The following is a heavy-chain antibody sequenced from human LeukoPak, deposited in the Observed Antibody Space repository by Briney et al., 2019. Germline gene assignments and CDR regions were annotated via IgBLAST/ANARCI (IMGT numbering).Heavy chain of an antibody. J-gene: IGHJ3*02. V-gene: IGHV3-30*02. CDR2: IRFDGSNK. CDR3: ARDRGIAVAGFPAHDAFDI. D-gene: IGHD6-19*01. Sequence: GGSLRLSCAASGFTFSNYGVHWVRQAPGKGLEWVSFIRFDGSNKYYADSVKGRFTISRDSSKNTLYLQMNSLRAEDTAVYYCARDRGIAVAGFPAHDAFDIWGQGTMVTVSS. CDR1: GFTFSNYG.